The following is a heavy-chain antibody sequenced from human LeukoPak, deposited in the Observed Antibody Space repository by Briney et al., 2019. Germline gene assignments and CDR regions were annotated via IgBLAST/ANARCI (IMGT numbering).Heavy chain of an antibody. J-gene: IGHJ6*03. CDR1: GGTFSSYA. Sequence: SVKVSCKASGGTFSSYAISWVRQAPGQGLEWMGGIIPIFGTANYAQKFQGRVTITADESTSTAYMELSSLRSEDTAVYYCARVLRDFPSPRGVVGTYCYYMDVWGKGTTATVSS. V-gene: IGHV1-69*13. CDR3: ARVLRDFPSPRGVVGTYCYYMDV. D-gene: IGHD2-21*02. CDR2: IIPIFGTA.